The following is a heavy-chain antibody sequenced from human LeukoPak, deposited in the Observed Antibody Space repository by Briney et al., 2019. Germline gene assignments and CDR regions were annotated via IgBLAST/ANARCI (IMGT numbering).Heavy chain of an antibody. CDR2: IYSGGST. D-gene: IGHD6-19*01. CDR1: GFTVSSNY. V-gene: IGHV3-66*01. Sequence: GGSLRLSCAVSGFTVSSNYMSWVRQAPGKGLEWVSVIYSGGSTYYADSVKGRFTISRDNSKNTLYLQMNSLRAEDTAVYYCARDGLAGMFDYWGQGTLVTVSS. J-gene: IGHJ4*02. CDR3: ARDGLAGMFDY.